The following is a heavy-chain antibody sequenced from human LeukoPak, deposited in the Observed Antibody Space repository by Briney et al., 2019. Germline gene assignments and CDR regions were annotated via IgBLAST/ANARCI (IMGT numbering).Heavy chain of an antibody. CDR1: GGSISSSSYY. J-gene: IGHJ4*02. CDR3: ARSSGYYPPHYFDY. CDR2: IYYSGST. V-gene: IGHV4-39*07. D-gene: IGHD3-22*01. Sequence: SETLSLTCTVSGGSISSSSYYWGWIRQPPGKGLEWIGSIYYSGSTYYNPSLKSRVTISVDTSKNQFSLKLSSVTAADTAVYYCARSSGYYPPHYFDYWGQGTLVTVSS.